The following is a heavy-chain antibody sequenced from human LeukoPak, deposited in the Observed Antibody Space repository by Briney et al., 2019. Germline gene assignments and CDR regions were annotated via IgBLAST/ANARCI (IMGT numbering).Heavy chain of an antibody. CDR1: GFTFSSYA. CDR3: AKDQQEFVLRYFDWYDAFDI. V-gene: IGHV3-23*01. J-gene: IGHJ3*02. Sequence: GGSLRLSCAASGFTFSSYAMSWVRQAPGKGLEWVSAISGSGGSTYYADSVKGRFTISRDNSKNTLYLQMNSLRAEDTAVYYCAKDQQEFVLRYFDWYDAFDIWGQGTMVTVSS. CDR2: ISGSGGST. D-gene: IGHD3-9*01.